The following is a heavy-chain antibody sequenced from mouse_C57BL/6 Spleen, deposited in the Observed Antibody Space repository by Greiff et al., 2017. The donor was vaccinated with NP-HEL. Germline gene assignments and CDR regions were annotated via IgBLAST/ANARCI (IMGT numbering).Heavy chain of an antibody. J-gene: IGHJ2*01. D-gene: IGHD1-1*01. CDR2: IYPGSGNT. CDR3: ARFTTVVPFDY. Sequence: VQLKESGPELVKPGASVKISCKASGYSFTSYYIHWVKQRPGQGLEWIGWIYPGSGNTKYNEKFKGKATLTADTSSSTAYMQLSSLTSEDSAVYYCARFTTVVPFDYWGQGTTLTVSS. V-gene: IGHV1-66*01. CDR1: GYSFTSYY.